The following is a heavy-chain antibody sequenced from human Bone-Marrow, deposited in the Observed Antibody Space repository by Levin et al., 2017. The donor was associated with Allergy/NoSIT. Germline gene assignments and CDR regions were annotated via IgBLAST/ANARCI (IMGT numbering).Heavy chain of an antibody. CDR2: MNPNSGNT. CDR1: GYTFTSYD. V-gene: IGHV1-8*01. D-gene: IGHD6-13*01. J-gene: IGHJ5*02. CDR3: ARFSLGIWFDP. Sequence: GESLKISCKASGYTFTSYDINWVRQATGQGLEWMGWMNPNSGNTGYAQKFQGRVTMTRNTSISTAYMELSSLRSEDTAVYYCARFSLGIWFDPWGQGTLVTVSS.